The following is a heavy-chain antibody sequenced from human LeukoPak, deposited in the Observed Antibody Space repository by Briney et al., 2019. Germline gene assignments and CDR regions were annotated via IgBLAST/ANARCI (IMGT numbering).Heavy chain of an antibody. V-gene: IGHV1-46*01. D-gene: IGHD6-6*01. CDR3: ARPNREDSSCWYDH. J-gene: IGHJ5*02. CDR2: INPSGGST. CDR1: GYSFTSYY. Sequence: VASVKVSCKASGYSFTSYYMHWVRQAPGQGLEWMRIINPSGGSTSYAQKFQGRVTMTRDMSTSTVYMEVSSLRYEDTAVYYCARPNREDSSCWYDHWGQGTLVTVSS.